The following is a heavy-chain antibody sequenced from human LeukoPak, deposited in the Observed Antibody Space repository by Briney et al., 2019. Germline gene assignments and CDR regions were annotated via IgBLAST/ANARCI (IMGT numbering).Heavy chain of an antibody. D-gene: IGHD3-3*01. CDR2: ISSSSSYI. Sequence: PGGSLRLSCAASGFSFSVYWMHWVRQAPGKGLEWVSSISSSSSYIYYADSVKGRFTISRDNAKDSLYLQMNSLRAEDTAVYYCARDLEGVGDFWSGYPLTFDYWGQGTLVTVSS. CDR3: ARDLEGVGDFWSGYPLTFDY. CDR1: GFSFSVYW. V-gene: IGHV3-21*01. J-gene: IGHJ4*02.